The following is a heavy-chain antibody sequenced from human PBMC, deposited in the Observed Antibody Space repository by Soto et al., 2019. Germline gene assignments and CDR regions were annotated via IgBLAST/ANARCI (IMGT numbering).Heavy chain of an antibody. J-gene: IGHJ6*02. CDR2: IKYDGSST. D-gene: IGHD2-15*01. CDR1: GFTFSSYW. V-gene: IGHV3-74*01. Sequence: EVQLVESGGGLVQPGGSLRLSCTASGFTFSSYWMHWVRQAPGKGLVWVSRIKYDGSSTSYADSVKGRFTISRDNAKNTVHLQMNSLRAEDTAGYYCARGIKNYYGVDVLGQGTTVPVSS. CDR3: ARGIKNYYGVDV.